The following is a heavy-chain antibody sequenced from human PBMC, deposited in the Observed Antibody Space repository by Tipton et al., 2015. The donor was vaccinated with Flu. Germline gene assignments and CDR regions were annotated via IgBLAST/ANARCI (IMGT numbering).Heavy chain of an antibody. Sequence: TLSLTCAVSGDSISSDYFWGWIRQPPGKGLEWIATIHRSGSTYYNPSLKSRVTISVDTSKNQFSLKLSSVTAADTAVYYCARRGAVLLFDYWGQGTLVTVSS. V-gene: IGHV4-38-2*01. CDR2: IHRSGST. D-gene: IGHD3-10*01. J-gene: IGHJ4*02. CDR1: GDSISSDYF. CDR3: ARRGAVLLFDY.